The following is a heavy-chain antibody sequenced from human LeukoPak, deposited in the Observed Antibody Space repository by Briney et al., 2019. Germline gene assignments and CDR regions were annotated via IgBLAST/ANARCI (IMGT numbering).Heavy chain of an antibody. CDR2: IWYDGSNK. Sequence: PGGSLRLSCAASGFTFSSYGMHWVRQAPGKGLEWVAVIWYDGSNKYYADSVKGRFTISRDNFKNTLYLQMNSLRAEDTAVYYCARESKVVWHQLEYYYYSMDVWGQGTTVTVSS. CDR3: ARESKVVWHQLEYYYYSMDV. D-gene: IGHD3-16*01. CDR1: GFTFSSYG. J-gene: IGHJ6*02. V-gene: IGHV3-33*01.